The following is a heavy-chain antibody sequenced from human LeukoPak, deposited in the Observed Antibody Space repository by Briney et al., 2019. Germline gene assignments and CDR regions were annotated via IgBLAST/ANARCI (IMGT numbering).Heavy chain of an antibody. D-gene: IGHD3-22*01. V-gene: IGHV4-38-2*02. CDR3: ARVTGYIVEDYFDY. CDR2: IYHSGST. J-gene: IGHJ4*02. Sequence: PSETLSLTCTVSGYSISSAYYWGWIRQPPGKGLEWIGTIYHSGSTFYNPSLKSRVTISLHMSTSQFSLKLTSVTVADTAVYYCARVTGYIVEDYFDYWGQGTLVTVSS. CDR1: GYSISSAYY.